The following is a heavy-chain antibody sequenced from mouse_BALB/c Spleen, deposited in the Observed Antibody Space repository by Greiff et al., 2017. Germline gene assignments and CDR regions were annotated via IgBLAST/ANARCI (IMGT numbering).Heavy chain of an antibody. CDR2: INPGSGGT. Sequence: VKLQESGAELVRPGTSVKVSCKASGYAFTNYLIEWVKQRPGQGLEWIGVINPGSGGTNYNEKFKGKATLTADKSSSTAYMQLSSLTSDDSAVYFCARSITTVVEGFAYWGQGTLVTVSA. V-gene: IGHV1-54*01. CDR1: GYAFTNYL. J-gene: IGHJ3*01. D-gene: IGHD1-1*01. CDR3: ARSITTVVEGFAY.